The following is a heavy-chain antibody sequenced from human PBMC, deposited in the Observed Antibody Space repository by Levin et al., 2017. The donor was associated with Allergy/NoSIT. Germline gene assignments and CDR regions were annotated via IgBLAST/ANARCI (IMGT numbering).Heavy chain of an antibody. Sequence: SVKVSCKASGGTFSSYAISWVRQAPGQGLEWMGGIIPIFGTANYAQKFQGRVTITADESTSTAYMELSSLRSEDTAVYYCARQVYYDILTGLYYFDYWGQGTLVTVSS. CDR2: IIPIFGTA. D-gene: IGHD3-9*01. J-gene: IGHJ4*02. CDR1: GGTFSSYA. V-gene: IGHV1-69*13. CDR3: ARQVYYDILTGLYYFDY.